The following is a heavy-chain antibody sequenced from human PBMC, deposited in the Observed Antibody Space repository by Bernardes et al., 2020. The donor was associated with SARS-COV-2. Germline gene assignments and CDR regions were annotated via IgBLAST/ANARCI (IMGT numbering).Heavy chain of an antibody. J-gene: IGHJ4*02. D-gene: IGHD6-13*01. CDR2: IYPGANT. CDR1: GFTVSTNY. Sequence: AGSLRLSCAASGFTVSTNYMSWVRQAPGKGPEWVSVIYPGANTYSADSVKGRFIISRDNSKNTMFLQMNSLTTEDTAVYYCVRDYPDPADWGQGTLVTVSS. V-gene: IGHV3-66*01. CDR3: VRDYPDPAD.